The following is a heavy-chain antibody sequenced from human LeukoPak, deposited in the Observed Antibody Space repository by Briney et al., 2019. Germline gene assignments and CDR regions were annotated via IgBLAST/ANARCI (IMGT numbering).Heavy chain of an antibody. CDR2: ISYDGSNK. V-gene: IGHV3-30*18. CDR3: ANLNCGGDCAAFDY. D-gene: IGHD2-21*02. CDR1: GFTFSSHG. Sequence: GRSLRLSCAASGFTFSSHGMHWVRQAPGKGLEWVAVISYDGSNKYYADSVKGRFTISRDNSKNTLYLQMNSLRAEDTAVYYCANLNCGGDCAAFDYWGQGTLVTVSS. J-gene: IGHJ4*02.